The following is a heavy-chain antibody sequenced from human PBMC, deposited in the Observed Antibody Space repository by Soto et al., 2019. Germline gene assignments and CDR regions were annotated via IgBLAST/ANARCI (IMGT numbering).Heavy chain of an antibody. J-gene: IGHJ6*02. Sequence: ASVNLSCTASGYTFTGYYMHWVRQAPGQGLEWMGWINPNSGGTNYAQKFQGRVTMTRDTSISTAYMELSRLRSDDTAVYYCARAEPYYDFWSVYYRFGYYYGMDVWGQRNTVTV. CDR2: INPNSGGT. CDR1: GYTFTGYY. V-gene: IGHV1-2*02. CDR3: ARAEPYYDFWSVYYRFGYYYGMDV. D-gene: IGHD3-3*01.